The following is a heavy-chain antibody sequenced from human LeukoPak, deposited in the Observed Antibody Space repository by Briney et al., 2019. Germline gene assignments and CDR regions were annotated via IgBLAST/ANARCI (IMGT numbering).Heavy chain of an antibody. D-gene: IGHD3-10*01. Sequence: SETLSLTCTVSGGSISSSSYYWGWIRQPPGKGLEWIGSIYYSGSTYYNPSLKSRVTISVDTSKNQFSLKLSSVTAADTAVYYCATMVRGVIIGSVDYWGQGTLVTVSS. CDR1: GGSISSSSYY. V-gene: IGHV4-39*07. J-gene: IGHJ4*02. CDR2: IYYSGST. CDR3: ATMVRGVIIGSVDY.